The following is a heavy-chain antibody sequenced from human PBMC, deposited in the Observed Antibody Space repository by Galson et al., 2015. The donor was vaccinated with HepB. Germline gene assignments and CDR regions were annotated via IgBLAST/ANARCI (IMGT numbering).Heavy chain of an antibody. Sequence: PALVKPTQTLTLTCTFSGFSLTTSGVGVGWIRQPPGKALEWLALIYWDDDKRYGPSLKSSLTITKDTSKNQVVLTMTNMDPVDTATYHCAQSSGGFGIFTHFDYWGQGTLVTVSS. CDR1: GFSLTTSGVG. D-gene: IGHD2/OR15-2a*01. V-gene: IGHV2-5*05. CDR3: AQSSGGFGIFTHFDY. CDR2: IYWDDDK. J-gene: IGHJ4*02.